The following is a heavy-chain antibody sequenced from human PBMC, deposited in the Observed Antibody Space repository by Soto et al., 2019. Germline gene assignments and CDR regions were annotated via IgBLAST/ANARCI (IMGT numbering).Heavy chain of an antibody. CDR3: ARLDV. J-gene: IGHJ6*04. CDR1: GFTFSSYS. CDR2: ISSSSSYI. V-gene: IGHV3-21*01. Sequence: PGGSLRLSCAASGFTFSSYSMNWVRQAPGKGLEWVSSISSSSSYIDYADAVKGRFTISRDNAKNSLYLQMNSLRAEDTAVYYCARLDVWGKGTTVTVSS.